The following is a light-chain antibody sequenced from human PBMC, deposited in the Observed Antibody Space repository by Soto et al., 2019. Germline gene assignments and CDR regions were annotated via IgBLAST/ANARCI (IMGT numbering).Light chain of an antibody. V-gene: IGLV2-8*01. CDR1: SSDVGGYNY. Sequence: QSALTQPPSASGSPGQSVTISCTGTSSDVGGYNYVSWYQQHPGKAPQFMXXXXXXXXXXXXXXXXXSKSGNTASLTVSGXXXXXXXXXYCSSYAGSNNYVFGTGTKLTVL. J-gene: IGLJ1*01. CDR2: XXX. CDR3: SSYAGSNNYV.